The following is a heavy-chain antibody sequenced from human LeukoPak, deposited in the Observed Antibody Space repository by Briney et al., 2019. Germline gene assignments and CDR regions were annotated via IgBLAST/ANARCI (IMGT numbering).Heavy chain of an antibody. CDR1: GYTVTELS. J-gene: IGHJ6*03. CDR3: ATGGPRRGIAAAAYYYYYYMDV. Sequence: ASGKLSCKVSGYTVTELSMPWLRQAPGIRVEWMGGFDPEDGETIYAQKFQGRVTMTEDTSTDTAYMELSSLRSEDTAVYYCATGGPRRGIAAAAYYYYYYMDVWGKGTTVTVSS. V-gene: IGHV1-24*01. CDR2: FDPEDGET. D-gene: IGHD6-13*01.